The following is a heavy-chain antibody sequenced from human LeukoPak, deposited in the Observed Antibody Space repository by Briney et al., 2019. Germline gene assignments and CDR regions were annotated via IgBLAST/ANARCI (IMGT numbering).Heavy chain of an antibody. V-gene: IGHV3-30*18. CDR3: AKKSSRAVADWHFDL. CDR1: GFTFSSYG. Sequence: GGSLRLSCAASGFTFSSYGMHWVRQAPGKGLEWVAVISYDGNTKYYADSVKGRFTISRDNSKNTLYLQMNSLRAEDTAVYYCAKKSSRAVADWHFDLWGRGTLVTVSS. J-gene: IGHJ2*01. CDR2: ISYDGNTK. D-gene: IGHD6-19*01.